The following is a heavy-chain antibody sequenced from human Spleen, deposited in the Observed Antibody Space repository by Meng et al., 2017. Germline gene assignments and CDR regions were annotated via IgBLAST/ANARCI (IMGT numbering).Heavy chain of an antibody. D-gene: IGHD4-11*01. CDR2: INHSGST. V-gene: IGHV4-34*01. J-gene: IGHJ4*02. Sequence: QVPLRLGGAVLLTPSESLSLTCVVSGGSFSDYYWSWIRQPPGKGLEWIGEINHSGSTNYNPSLESRATISVDTSQNNLSLKLSSVTAADSAVYYCARGPTTMAHDFDYWGQGTLVTVSS. CDR3: ARGPTTMAHDFDY. CDR1: GGSFSDYY.